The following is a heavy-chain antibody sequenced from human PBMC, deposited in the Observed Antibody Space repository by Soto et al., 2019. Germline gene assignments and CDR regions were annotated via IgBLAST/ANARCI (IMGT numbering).Heavy chain of an antibody. CDR2: INAGNGNT. CDR1: GYTFTSHA. V-gene: IGHV1-3*01. D-gene: IGHD4-17*01. J-gene: IGHJ4*02. CDR3: ARGTRTGDYRYYFDY. Sequence: ASVKVSCKASGYTFTSHAMHWVRQAPGQRLEWMGWINAGNGNTKYSQKFQGRVTITRDTSASTAYMELSSLRSEDTAVYYCARGTRTGDYRYYFDYWGQGTLVTVSS.